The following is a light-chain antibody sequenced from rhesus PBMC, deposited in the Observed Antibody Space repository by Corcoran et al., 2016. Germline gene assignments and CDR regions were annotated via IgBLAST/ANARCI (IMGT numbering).Light chain of an antibody. CDR2: KAS. CDR3: QHGYGTPFT. Sequence: DIQMTQSPSSLSASVGDRVTITCRASENVNNYLNWYQQKQGKAPKLLIYKASTLQSVVPSRFSGSGSGTDYTFPISSLQPEDVATYYCQHGYGTPFTFGPGTKLDIK. CDR1: ENVNNY. J-gene: IGKJ3*01. V-gene: IGKV1-74*01.